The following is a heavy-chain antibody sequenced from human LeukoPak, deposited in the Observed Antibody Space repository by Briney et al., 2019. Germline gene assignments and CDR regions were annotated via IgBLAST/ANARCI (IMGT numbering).Heavy chain of an antibody. D-gene: IGHD5-24*01. CDR1: GFTFSSCG. CDR2: ISTSSTYM. Sequence: NAGGSLRLSCAASGFTFSSCGMNWVRQAPGKGLEWVSSISTSSTYMSYTDSVKGRFTISRDNAKNSLYLQMNSLRAEDTAVYYCARSLGGGVEMATVRLFDYWGQGTLVTVSS. J-gene: IGHJ4*02. CDR3: ARSLGGGVEMATVRLFDY. V-gene: IGHV3-21*06.